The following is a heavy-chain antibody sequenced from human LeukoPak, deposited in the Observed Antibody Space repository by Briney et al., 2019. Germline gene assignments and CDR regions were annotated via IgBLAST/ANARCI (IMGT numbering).Heavy chain of an antibody. V-gene: IGHV1-18*01. CDR3: ARRSMVQGVIVDYYYGMDV. J-gene: IGHJ6*02. CDR2: ISAYNGNT. D-gene: IGHD3-10*01. CDR1: GYTFTSYG. Sequence: ASVKVSCKASGYTFTSYGISWVRQAPGQGLEWMGWISAYNGNTNYAQKLQGRVTMTTDTSTSTAYMELRSLRSDDTAVYYCARRSMVQGVIVDYYYGMDVWGQGTTVTVSS.